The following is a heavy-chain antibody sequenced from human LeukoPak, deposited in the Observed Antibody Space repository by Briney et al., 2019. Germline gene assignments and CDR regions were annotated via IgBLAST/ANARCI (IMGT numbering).Heavy chain of an antibody. CDR1: GYTFSRYT. J-gene: IGHJ4*02. CDR2: VNPSGGNT. V-gene: IGHV1-46*01. D-gene: IGHD6-19*01. CDR3: SRERRSASYYFDY. Sequence: ASVKVSCKAFGYTFSRYTVHWVRQAPGQGLEWMGIVNPSGGNTNYAQKFQGRVTMTRDMSTTTVYMELSSLRSEDTAVYYCSRERRSASYYFDYWGQGTLVTVSS.